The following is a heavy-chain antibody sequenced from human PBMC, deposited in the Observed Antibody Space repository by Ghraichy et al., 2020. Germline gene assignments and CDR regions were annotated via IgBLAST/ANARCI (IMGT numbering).Heavy chain of an antibody. CDR2: INHSGST. D-gene: IGHD6-13*01. Sequence: SETLSLTCAVYGGSFSGYYWSWIRQPPGKGLEWIGEINHSGSTNYNPSLKSRVTISVDTSKNQFSLKLSSVTAADTAVYYCARGSSSSPIDYWGQGTLVTVSS. CDR3: ARGSSSSPIDY. CDR1: GGSFSGYY. V-gene: IGHV4-34*01. J-gene: IGHJ4*02.